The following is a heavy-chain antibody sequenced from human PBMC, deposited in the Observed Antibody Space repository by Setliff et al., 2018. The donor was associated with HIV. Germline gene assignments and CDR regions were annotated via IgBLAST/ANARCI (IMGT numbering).Heavy chain of an antibody. CDR3: ARVADSSGYYHLDY. J-gene: IGHJ4*02. V-gene: IGHV4-59*11. CDR1: GGSISSHY. Sequence: PSETLSLTCTVSGGSISSHYWSWIRQPPGKGLEWIASIYSGTTHYNPSLKSRVTISVDTSKKQFSLKLSSVTAADTAVYHCARVADSSGYYHLDYWGQGTLVTVSS. CDR2: IYSGTT. D-gene: IGHD3-22*01.